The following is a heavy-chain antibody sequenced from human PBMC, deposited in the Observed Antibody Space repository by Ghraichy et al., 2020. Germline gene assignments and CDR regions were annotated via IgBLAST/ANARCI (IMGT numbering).Heavy chain of an antibody. D-gene: IGHD3-22*01. CDR2: IWYDGTNK. V-gene: IGHV3-33*01. CDR1: GFTFSTYA. Sequence: GGSLRLSCAASGFTFSTYAMHWVRQAPGKGLEWVALIWYDGTNKYYSDSAKDRFTISRDNSKNMLYLQLNSLRAEDTAVYSCTRYNRVVKILDCWGHGTLVTVSS. J-gene: IGHJ4*01. CDR3: TRYNRVVKILDC.